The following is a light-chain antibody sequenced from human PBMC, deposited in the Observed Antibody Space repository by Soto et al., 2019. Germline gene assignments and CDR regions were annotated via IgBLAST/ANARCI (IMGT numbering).Light chain of an antibody. CDR1: SSDIGGYNS. J-gene: IGLJ2*01. CDR3: SSYTSSTTLV. CDR2: DVS. V-gene: IGLV2-14*03. Sequence: QSALTQPASVSGSPGQSITISCTGTSSDIGGYNSVSWYQQHPGKAPKLMVYDVSIRPSGVSNRFSGSKSGNTASLTISGLQAEDEADYYCSSYTSSTTLVFGGGTKLTVL.